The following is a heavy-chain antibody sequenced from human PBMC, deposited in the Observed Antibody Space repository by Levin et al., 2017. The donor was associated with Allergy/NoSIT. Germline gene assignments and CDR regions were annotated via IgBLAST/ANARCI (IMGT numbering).Heavy chain of an antibody. J-gene: IGHJ4*02. Sequence: GESLKISCAASGFTFRDFAMSWVRRAPGKGLEWVSAISGSGGSTFYADSVGGRFFISRDTSKSTMYLQMNSLRADDTAIYYCAKDRFSSGWSLFDHWGRGTLVTVSS. CDR1: GFTFRDFA. CDR2: ISGSGGST. CDR3: AKDRFSSGWSLFDH. D-gene: IGHD6-19*01. V-gene: IGHV3-23*01.